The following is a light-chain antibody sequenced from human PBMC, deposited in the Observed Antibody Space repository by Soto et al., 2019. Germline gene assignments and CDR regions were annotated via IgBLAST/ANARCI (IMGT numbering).Light chain of an antibody. J-gene: IGKJ1*01. CDR1: QSVSTNV. Sequence: EIVLTQSPGTLSLSPGEGAPLSCMSRQSVSTNVFAWYQQKPGQAPRLLIYGASTRATGIPDRFSGSGSGTHFTLTISRLEPEDVAVYYCHQYGRTSWTFGQGTKVEIK. CDR3: HQYGRTSWT. CDR2: GAS. V-gene: IGKV3-20*01.